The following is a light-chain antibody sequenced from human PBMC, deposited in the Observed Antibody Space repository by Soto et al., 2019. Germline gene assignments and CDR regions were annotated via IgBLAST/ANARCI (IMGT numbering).Light chain of an antibody. J-gene: IGLJ1*01. CDR1: SSNIGTNY. CDR2: SND. V-gene: IGLV1-47*01. Sequence: QPVLTQSPSASGTPGQRVIISCSGTSSNIGTNYVYWYQQLPGTAPKVLIYSNDKRPSGVPNRFSGSKSGTSASLAISGLRSEDEADYYCCSYTGASTYVFGTGTKLTVL. CDR3: CSYTGASTYV.